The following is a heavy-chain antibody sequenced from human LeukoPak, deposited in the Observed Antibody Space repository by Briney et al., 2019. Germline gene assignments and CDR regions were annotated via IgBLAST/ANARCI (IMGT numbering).Heavy chain of an antibody. D-gene: IGHD6-13*01. Sequence: SETLSLTCTVSGGSISSYYWSWIRQPPGKGLGWNGYVFYSGSTNYNPSLKSRVTISVDTSKNQFSLNLSSVTAADTAVYYCAREAIAAAGNHWFDPWGRGILVTVSS. CDR2: VFYSGST. CDR3: AREAIAAAGNHWFDP. V-gene: IGHV4-59*01. J-gene: IGHJ5*02. CDR1: GGSISSYY.